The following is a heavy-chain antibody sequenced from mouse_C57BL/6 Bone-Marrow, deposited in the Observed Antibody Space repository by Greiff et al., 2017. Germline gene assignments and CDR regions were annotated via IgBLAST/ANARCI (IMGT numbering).Heavy chain of an antibody. CDR2: ISSGSSTI. V-gene: IGHV5-17*01. D-gene: IGHD1-1*01. CDR1: GFTFSDYG. J-gene: IGHJ4*01. CDR3: ARPPYYYGSSYPYAMDY. Sequence: EVKLVESGGGLVKPGGSLKLSCAASGFTFSDYGMHWVRQAPEKGLEWVAYISSGSSTIYYADTVKGRFTISRDNAKNTLFLQMTSLRSEDTAMYYCARPPYYYGSSYPYAMDYWGQGTSVTVSS.